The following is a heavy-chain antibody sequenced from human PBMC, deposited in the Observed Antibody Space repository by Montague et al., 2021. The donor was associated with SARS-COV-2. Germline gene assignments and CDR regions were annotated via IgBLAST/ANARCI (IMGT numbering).Heavy chain of an antibody. J-gene: IGHJ5*02. CDR2: IYYRGST. D-gene: IGHD4-11*01. CDR3: ARVTRYNWFGP. Sequence: SETLSLTCTVSGDSISCHFWSWIRQPPGRGLEWIGYIYYRGSTNYNPSLKSRVTISVDTSKNQFSLNLTSVTAADTAVYYCARVTRYNWFGPWGPGTLVSVSS. V-gene: IGHV4-59*11. CDR1: GDSISCHF.